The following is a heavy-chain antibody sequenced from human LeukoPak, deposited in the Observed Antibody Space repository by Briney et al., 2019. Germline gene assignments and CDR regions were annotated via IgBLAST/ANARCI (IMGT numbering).Heavy chain of an antibody. CDR3: ARGHPRTGTREFDS. Sequence: SETLSLTCTVSGGSISSSSYYWGWIRQPPGEGLEWIGTIYYSGSTYYNPSLKSRVSLSVDTSKNQISLKMNFVTAADTALYYCARGHPRTGTREFDSWGQGTLVIVSS. V-gene: IGHV4-39*07. CDR1: GGSISSSSYY. CDR2: IYYSGST. D-gene: IGHD1-7*01. J-gene: IGHJ4*02.